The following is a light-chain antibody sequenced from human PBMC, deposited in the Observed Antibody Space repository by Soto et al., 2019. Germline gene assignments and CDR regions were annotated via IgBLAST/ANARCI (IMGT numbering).Light chain of an antibody. J-gene: IGKJ1*01. Sequence: IQLTQSPSSLSASVGDRVTITCRASPAIASFLAWYQQKPGTAPKLLIYGASTLQSGVPSRFSGSKSWTDYTLTIASLQPEDFGTYYCQQLNGSPWTFGQGTKVDIK. CDR3: QQLNGSPWT. V-gene: IGKV1-9*01. CDR1: PAIASF. CDR2: GAS.